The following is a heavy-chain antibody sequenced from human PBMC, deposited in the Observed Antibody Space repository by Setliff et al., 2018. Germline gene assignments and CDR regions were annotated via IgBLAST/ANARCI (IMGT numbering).Heavy chain of an antibody. V-gene: IGHV4-34*10. CDR3: AASRAYTGAVEEWFLPKTFDF. D-gene: IGHD3-10*01. CDR2: INHSGNT. CDR1: GVSLSDYY. J-gene: IGHJ4*02. Sequence: TSETLSLTCTVYGVSLSDYYWGWVRQSPGKGLDWIGEINHSGNTNYDPSLEGRISISVDTSKNQLSLKLSSVTAADAALYYCAASRAYTGAVEEWFLPKTFDFWGQGSPVTVSS.